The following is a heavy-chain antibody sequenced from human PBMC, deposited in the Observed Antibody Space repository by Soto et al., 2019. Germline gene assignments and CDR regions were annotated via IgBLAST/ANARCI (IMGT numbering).Heavy chain of an antibody. CDR2: ISAYNGNT. J-gene: IGHJ4*02. D-gene: IGHD3-22*01. V-gene: IGHV1-18*01. CDR3: ARVMNYYDSSGYPGY. CDR1: GYTFTSYG. Sequence: ASVKVSCKASGYTFTSYGISWLRQSPGQGLEWMGWISAYNGNTNYAQKLQGRVTMTTDTSTSTAYMELRSLRSDDTAVYYCARVMNYYDSSGYPGYWGQGTLVTVSS.